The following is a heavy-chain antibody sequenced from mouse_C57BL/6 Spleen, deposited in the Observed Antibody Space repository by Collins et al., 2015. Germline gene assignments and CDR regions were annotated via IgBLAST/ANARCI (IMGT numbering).Heavy chain of an antibody. D-gene: IGHD1-1*01. CDR2: IYPGNSDT. CDR1: GYTFTSYW. Sequence: EVQLQQSGTVLARPGASVKMSCKTSGYTFTSYWMHWVKQRPGQGLEWIGAIYPGNSDTSYNQKFKGKAKLTAVTSASTAYMELSSLTNEDSAVYYCTRSFITTVVARAYWGQGTLVTVSA. V-gene: IGHV1-5*01. CDR3: TRSFITTVVARAY. J-gene: IGHJ3*01.